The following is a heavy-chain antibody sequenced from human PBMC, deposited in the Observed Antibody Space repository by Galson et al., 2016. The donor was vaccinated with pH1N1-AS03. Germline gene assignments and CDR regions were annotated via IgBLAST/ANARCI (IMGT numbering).Heavy chain of an antibody. J-gene: IGHJ3*02. CDR1: GVSVTSSGVG. Sequence: PALVKPTQTLTLACSVSGVSVTSSGVGVGWFRQPPGKALEWLALVYWDETRRYSPSLKNRLTITKDSSKNQVVLTVTSLDPMDIATYFCALPNSGGNAFEIWGPGTMVTVSS. CDR2: VYWDETR. CDR3: ALPNSGGNAFEI. D-gene: IGHD2/OR15-2a*01. V-gene: IGHV2-5*02.